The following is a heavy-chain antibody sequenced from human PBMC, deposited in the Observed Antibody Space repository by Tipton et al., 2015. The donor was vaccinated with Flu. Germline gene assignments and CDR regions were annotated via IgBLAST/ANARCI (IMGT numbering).Heavy chain of an antibody. D-gene: IGHD2-15*01. CDR3: AKDLAVSSGIQGDY. Sequence: SLRLSCAASGFTFTNYGMNWVRQAPGKGLEWVAFIRYDGITKSYADSVKGRFTISRDNSKNTLYLQMNRLRADDTAVYYCAKDLAVSSGIQGDYWGQGTLVTVSS. V-gene: IGHV3-30*02. CDR1: GFTFTNYG. J-gene: IGHJ4*02. CDR2: IRYDGITK.